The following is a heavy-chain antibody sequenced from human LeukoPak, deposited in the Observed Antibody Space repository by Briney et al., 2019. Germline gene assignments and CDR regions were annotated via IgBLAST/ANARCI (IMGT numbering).Heavy chain of an antibody. J-gene: IGHJ3*02. CDR2: ISAYNGNT. D-gene: IGHD2-21*02. Sequence: ASVKVSCKASGYTFTSYGISWVRQAPGQGLEWMGWISAYNGNTNYAQKLRGGVTMTTDTSTSTAYMELRSLRSDDTAVYYCARDSVITRGGHIVVVTALDAFDIWGQGTMVTVSS. V-gene: IGHV1-18*01. CDR3: ARDSVITRGGHIVVVTALDAFDI. CDR1: GYTFTSYG.